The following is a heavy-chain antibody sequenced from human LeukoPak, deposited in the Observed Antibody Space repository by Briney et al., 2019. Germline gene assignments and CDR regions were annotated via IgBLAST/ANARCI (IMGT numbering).Heavy chain of an antibody. CDR1: GSTVGDHA. CDR2: IRSNAYRGTT. D-gene: IGHD5-18*01. Sequence: GGSLRLSCTTSGSTVGDHAMSWVRQAPGKGLEWVGFIRSNAYRGTTEYAASVKGRFTISRDDSKSVVYLQMNSLKSEGTAVYYCSRGPIQLWVHNGMDVWGQGTTVTVSS. CDR3: SRGPIQLWVHNGMDV. J-gene: IGHJ6*02. V-gene: IGHV3-49*04.